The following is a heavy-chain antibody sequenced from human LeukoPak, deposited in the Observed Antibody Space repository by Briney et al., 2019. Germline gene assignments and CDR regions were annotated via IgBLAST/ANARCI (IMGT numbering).Heavy chain of an antibody. CDR2: ISYDGSNK. J-gene: IGHJ4*02. Sequence: GRSLRLSCAASGFTFSSYAMHWVRQAPGKGLEWVAVISYDGSNKYYADSVKGRFTISRDNSKNTLYLQMNSLRAEDTAVYYCARDVTAAGDKYYFDYWGQGTLVTVSS. V-gene: IGHV3-30-3*01. CDR3: ARDVTAAGDKYYFDY. D-gene: IGHD6-13*01. CDR1: GFTFSSYA.